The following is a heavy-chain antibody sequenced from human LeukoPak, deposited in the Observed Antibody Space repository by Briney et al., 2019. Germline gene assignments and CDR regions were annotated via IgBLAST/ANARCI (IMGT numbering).Heavy chain of an antibody. J-gene: IGHJ5*02. Sequence: PSETLSLTCTVSGGSTSSGDYYWSWIRQPPGKGLEWIGYIYYSGSTYYNPSLKSRVTISVDTSKNQFSLKLSSVTAADTAVYYCARVSRYYGSGSYYWFDPWGQGTLVTVSS. D-gene: IGHD3-10*01. CDR1: GGSTSSGDYY. V-gene: IGHV4-30-4*01. CDR2: IYYSGST. CDR3: ARVSRYYGSGSYYWFDP.